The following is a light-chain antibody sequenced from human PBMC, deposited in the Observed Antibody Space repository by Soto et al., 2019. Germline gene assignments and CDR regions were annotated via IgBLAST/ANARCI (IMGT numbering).Light chain of an antibody. CDR1: QSVSSSY. CDR3: QQYSNWPPIT. V-gene: IGKV3-15*01. J-gene: IGKJ5*01. Sequence: EIVLTQSPGTLSLSPGERATLSCRASQSVSSSYLAWYQQKPGRAPRLLIYATSTRATGIPARFSGSGSGTEFTLTISSLQSEDFAVYYCQQYSNWPPITFGQGTRLEIK. CDR2: ATS.